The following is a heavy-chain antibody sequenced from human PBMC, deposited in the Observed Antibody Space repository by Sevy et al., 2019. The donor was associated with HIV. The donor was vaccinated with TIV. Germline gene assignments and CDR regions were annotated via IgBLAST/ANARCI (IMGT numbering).Heavy chain of an antibody. CDR1: GYTFTGYY. Sequence: ASVKVSCKASGYTFTGYYMHWVRQAPGQGLEWMGRINPNSGGTNYAPKFQGRVTMTRDTSISTAYIELSRLRSDDTAVYYCAREGRYYYGSGSYPLDYWGQGTLVTVSS. D-gene: IGHD3-10*01. J-gene: IGHJ4*02. V-gene: IGHV1-2*06. CDR2: INPNSGGT. CDR3: AREGRYYYGSGSYPLDY.